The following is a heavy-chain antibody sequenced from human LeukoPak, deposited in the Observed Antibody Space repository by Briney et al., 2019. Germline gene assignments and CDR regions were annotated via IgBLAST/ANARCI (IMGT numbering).Heavy chain of an antibody. J-gene: IGHJ4*02. D-gene: IGHD2-2*01. Sequence: PGGSLRLSCAASGFTFTNYWMSWVRQAPGKGLEWVANINQDGSEKFYVDSVKGRFTISRDNAKNSVYLQMNSLRAEDTAVYYCARGVLNPQLYGYWGQGTLVTVSS. V-gene: IGHV3-7*01. CDR3: ARGVLNPQLYGY. CDR2: INQDGSEK. CDR1: GFTFTNYW.